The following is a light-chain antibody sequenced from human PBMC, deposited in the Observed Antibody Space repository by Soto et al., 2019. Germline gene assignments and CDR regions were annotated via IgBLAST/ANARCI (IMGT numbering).Light chain of an antibody. CDR2: GAS. CDR3: QQYGSSPLT. Sequence: EIVLTQSPGTLSLSPGERATLSCRASQSVSSSYLAWYQQKPGQAPRLLIYGASSRATGIPDRFSGSGSGTDFTLTISRLEPEDFAGYYCQQYGSSPLTFGGGTKVDIE. J-gene: IGKJ4*01. V-gene: IGKV3-20*01. CDR1: QSVSSSY.